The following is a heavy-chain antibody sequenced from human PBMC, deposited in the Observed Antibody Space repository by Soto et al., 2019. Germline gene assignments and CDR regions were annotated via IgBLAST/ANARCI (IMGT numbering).Heavy chain of an antibody. CDR1: GFTFSSYW. CDR3: ARVFGSGGPVNYYYYYGMDV. V-gene: IGHV3-74*01. J-gene: IGHJ6*02. CDR2: INSDGSST. Sequence: PGGSLRLSCAASGFTFSSYWMHWVRQAPGKGLVWVSRINSDGSSTSYADSVKGRFTISRDNAKNTLYLQMNSLRAEDTAVYYCARVFGSGGPVNYYYYYGMDVWGQGTTVTVSS. D-gene: IGHD3-10*01.